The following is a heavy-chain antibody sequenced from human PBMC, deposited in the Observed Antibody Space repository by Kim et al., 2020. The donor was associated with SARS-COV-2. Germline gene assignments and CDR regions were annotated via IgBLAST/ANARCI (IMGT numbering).Heavy chain of an antibody. CDR2: ISSDGTDK. CDR1: GFTFSTQA. D-gene: IGHD2-2*01. Sequence: GGSLRLSCAASGFTFSTQAMYWVRQAPGEGLEWVAIISSDGTDKDSADSVKGRFTVSRDNSRNTLYLQMNSLRTDDTAAYYCAKAADCSSSRCFRHFDY. CDR3: AKAADCSSSRCFRHFDY. J-gene: IGHJ4*01. V-gene: IGHV3-30*04.